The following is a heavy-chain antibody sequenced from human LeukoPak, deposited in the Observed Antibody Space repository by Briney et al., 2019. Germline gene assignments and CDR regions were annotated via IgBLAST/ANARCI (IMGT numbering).Heavy chain of an antibody. J-gene: IGHJ6*02. Sequence: GGSLRLSCAATGFTFSSYAMHWVRQAPGKGLEGVAVISYDGSNKYYADSVKGRFTIHRENSKNTLYLQMISLRAEDTDVYYCARDRYYYDSSGYKEYYYYGMDVWGQGTTVTVSS. CDR3: ARDRYYYDSSGYKEYYYYGMDV. D-gene: IGHD3-22*01. CDR1: GFTFSSYA. CDR2: ISYDGSNK. V-gene: IGHV3-30-3*01.